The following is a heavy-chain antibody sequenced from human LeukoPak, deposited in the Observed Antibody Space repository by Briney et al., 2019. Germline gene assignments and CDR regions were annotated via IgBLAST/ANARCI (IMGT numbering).Heavy chain of an antibody. CDR1: GGTFSSYA. CDR2: IIPIFGTA. CDR3: ARDKYLYYYDSSGLTAFDY. J-gene: IGHJ4*02. Sequence: SVKVSCKASGGTFSSYAISWVRQAPGQGLEWMGGIIPIFGTANYAQKFQGRVTITADESTSTAYMELRSLRSDDTAVYYCARDKYLYYYDSSGLTAFDYWGQGTLVTVSS. V-gene: IGHV1-69*13. D-gene: IGHD3-22*01.